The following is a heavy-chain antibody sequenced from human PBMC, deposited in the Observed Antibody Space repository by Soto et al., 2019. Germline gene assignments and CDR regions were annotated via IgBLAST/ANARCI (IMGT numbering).Heavy chain of an antibody. CDR1: GYTFTSYG. CDR2: ISAYNGNT. D-gene: IGHD3-3*01. V-gene: IGHV1-18*01. CDR3: ASRTEDFWSGYYAFDI. J-gene: IGHJ3*02. Sequence: ASVKVSCKASGYTFTSYGISWVRQAPGQGLEWMGWISAYNGNTNYAQKLQGRVTMTTDTSTSTAYMELRSLRSDDTAVYYCASRTEDFWSGYYAFDIWGQGTMVTVSS.